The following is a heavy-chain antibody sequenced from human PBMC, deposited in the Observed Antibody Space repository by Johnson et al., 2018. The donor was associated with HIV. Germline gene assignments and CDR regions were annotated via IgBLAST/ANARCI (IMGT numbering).Heavy chain of an antibody. Sequence: VQLVESGGGLVQPGRSLRLSCAASGFTFDDYAMHWVRQAPGKGLEWVSGINWHGGSTGYADSVKGRFTISRDNTKNSVYLQMNSLRVEDTAFYYCARDGWEQRGETVGDGFDIWGQGTMVTVSS. V-gene: IGHV3-9*01. CDR2: INWHGGST. CDR3: ARDGWEQRGETVGDGFDI. D-gene: IGHD1-26*01. CDR1: GFTFDDYA. J-gene: IGHJ3*02.